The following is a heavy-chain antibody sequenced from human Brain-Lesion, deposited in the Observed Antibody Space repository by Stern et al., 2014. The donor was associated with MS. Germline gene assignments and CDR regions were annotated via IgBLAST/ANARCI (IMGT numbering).Heavy chain of an antibody. CDR1: GGSISSSTYY. V-gene: IGHV4-39*01. Sequence: VQLEESGPGLVKPSETLSLTCTVSGGSISSSTYYWAWIRQPPGKGLEWIGNIYYSGFTYYNPSLKSRVTTSVDMSKKQFSLKLSSVTAADTAIYYCARHDSVPRPSQLYSARDRGPGYFDYWGQGTLVTVSS. CDR2: IYYSGFT. CDR3: ARHDSVPRPSQLYSARDRGPGYFDY. D-gene: IGHD1-26*01. J-gene: IGHJ4*02.